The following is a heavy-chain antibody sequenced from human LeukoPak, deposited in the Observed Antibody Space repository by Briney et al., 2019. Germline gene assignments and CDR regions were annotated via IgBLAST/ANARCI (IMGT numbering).Heavy chain of an antibody. Sequence: GGSLRLSCAASGFTFRSYGMHWVRQAPGKGLQWVAVIWYDGSNKYYADSVKSRFTISRDNSKNTLSLQMNSLRAEDTAVYYCARELPPLEKYYFDYWGQGTLVTVSS. V-gene: IGHV3-33*01. CDR3: ARELPPLEKYYFDY. CDR1: GFTFRSYG. J-gene: IGHJ4*02. CDR2: IWYDGSNK. D-gene: IGHD3-3*01.